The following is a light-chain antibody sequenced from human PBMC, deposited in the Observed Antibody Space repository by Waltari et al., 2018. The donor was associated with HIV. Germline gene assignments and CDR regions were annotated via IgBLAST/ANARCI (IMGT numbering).Light chain of an antibody. CDR2: WAS. V-gene: IGKV4-1*01. Sequence: DIVLTQSPESLAVSLGDTVTINCKSSQSVLYTSNNKYYLAWYQQKPGRPPKWIIYWASTRESGVSDRFSGSGSETDFTLTINSLQPEDVGVYYCQQFVRKRSFGQGTRLEI. J-gene: IGKJ2*01. CDR3: QQFVRKRS. CDR1: QSVLYTSNNKYY.